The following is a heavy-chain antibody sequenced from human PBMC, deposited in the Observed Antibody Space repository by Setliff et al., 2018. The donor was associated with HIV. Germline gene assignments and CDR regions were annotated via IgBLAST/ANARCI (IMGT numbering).Heavy chain of an antibody. J-gene: IGHJ5*01. CDR3: ARTREYRFGFGLGQFDP. V-gene: IGHV4-38-2*01. CDR2: MCHGGNNN. Sequence: PSETLSLTCGVSGYSISSDYCWGWIRQPPGKGLEWIGNMCHGGNNNYYNPSLKSRVTISVDTSNNQFSLRLTSVTAADSAVYYCARTREYRFGFGLGQFDPWGQGTLVTVSS. CDR1: GYSISSDYC. D-gene: IGHD3-16*01.